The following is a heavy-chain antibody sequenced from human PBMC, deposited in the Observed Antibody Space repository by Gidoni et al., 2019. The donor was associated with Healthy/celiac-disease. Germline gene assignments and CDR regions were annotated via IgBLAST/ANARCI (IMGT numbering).Heavy chain of an antibody. CDR1: GFPFSSFA. Sequence: EVQLLASGGGLVQPGGSLRLSCAASGFPFSSFAMSWVRQAPGKGLEWVSAISGSGGSTYYADSVKGRFTISRDNSKNTLYLQMNSLRAEDTAVYYCAKDGPSRWLRHLNWFDPWGQGTLATVSS. D-gene: IGHD6-19*01. V-gene: IGHV3-23*01. CDR3: AKDGPSRWLRHLNWFDP. CDR2: ISGSGGST. J-gene: IGHJ5*02.